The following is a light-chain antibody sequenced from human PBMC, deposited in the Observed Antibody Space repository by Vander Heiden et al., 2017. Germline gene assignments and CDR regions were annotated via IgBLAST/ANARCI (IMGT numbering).Light chain of an antibody. Sequence: QSVLTQPPSVSGAPGQRVTISCTGSSSNIGAGYDVHWYQQLPGTAPKLLIYRNSNRPSGVPDRFSGSKSGTSASLAITGLQAEDEADDYCQSYDSSLSGSYVVFGGGTKLTVL. CDR1: SSNIGAGYD. CDR3: QSYDSSLSGSYVV. CDR2: RNS. V-gene: IGLV1-40*01. J-gene: IGLJ2*01.